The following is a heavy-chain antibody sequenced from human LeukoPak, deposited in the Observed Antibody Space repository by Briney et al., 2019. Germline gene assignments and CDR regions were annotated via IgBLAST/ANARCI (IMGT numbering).Heavy chain of an antibody. CDR1: GFTFSSYG. CDR3: AKDLLDRSGIGN. D-gene: IGHD3-10*01. V-gene: IGHV3-30*02. J-gene: IGHJ4*02. CDR2: IRYDGSNK. Sequence: GGSLRLSCAASGFTFSSYGMHWVRQAPSKGLEWVAFIRYDGSNKYYADSVKGRFTISRDNSKNTLYLQMNSLRAEDTAVYYCAKDLLDRSGIGNWGQGTLVTVSS.